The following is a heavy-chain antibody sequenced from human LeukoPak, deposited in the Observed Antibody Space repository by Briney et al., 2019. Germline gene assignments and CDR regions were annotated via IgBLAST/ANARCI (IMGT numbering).Heavy chain of an antibody. CDR1: GFTFDDYG. V-gene: IGHV3-20*04. CDR3: ARGGRMHYDILTGYYTESQYYFDY. J-gene: IGHJ4*02. D-gene: IGHD3-9*01. CDR2: FNWNGGST. Sequence: GGSLRLSCAASGFTFDDYGMNWVRQAPGKGLEWVSGFNWNGGSTAYADSVKGRFTISRDNAKESLYLQMNSLRAEDTALYYCARGGRMHYDILTGYYTESQYYFDYWGQGTLVTVSS.